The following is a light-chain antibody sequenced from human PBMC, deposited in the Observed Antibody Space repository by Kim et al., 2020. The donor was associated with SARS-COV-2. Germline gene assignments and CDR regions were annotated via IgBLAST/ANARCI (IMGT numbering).Light chain of an antibody. J-gene: IGLJ2*01. CDR1: NIGSKS. CDR3: QVWDSSSDHVV. CDR2: YDS. V-gene: IGLV3-21*04. Sequence: SYELTQPPSVSVAPGKTARITCGGNNIGSKSVHWYQQKPGQAPVLVIYYDSDRPSGIPERFSGSNSGNTATLTISRVDAGDEAEYYCQVWDSSSDHVVFG.